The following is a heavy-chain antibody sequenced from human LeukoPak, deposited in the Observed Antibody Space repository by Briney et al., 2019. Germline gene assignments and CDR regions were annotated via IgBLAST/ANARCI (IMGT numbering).Heavy chain of an antibody. CDR1: GFTFSSYS. CDR3: ARKERRGTNDY. CDR2: ISSSSSYI. J-gene: IGHJ4*02. Sequence: GGSLRLSCAASGFTFSSYSMNWVRQAPGKGLEWVSSISSSSSYIYYADSVKGRFTISRDNAKNSLYLQMNSLRAEDTDVYYCARKERRGTNDYWGQGTLVTVSS. D-gene: IGHD3-10*01. V-gene: IGHV3-21*01.